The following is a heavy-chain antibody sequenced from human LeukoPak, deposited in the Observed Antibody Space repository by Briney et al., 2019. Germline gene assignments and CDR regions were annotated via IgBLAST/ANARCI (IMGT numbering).Heavy chain of an antibody. V-gene: IGHV1-2*02. J-gene: IGHJ3*02. CDR1: GYTFTGYY. CDR3: ARVSAVVTPGFAFDI. Sequence: ASVKVSCKASGYTFTGYYMHWVRQAPGQGLEWMGLINPNTGGTQFAQKFQGRVTMTRDTSISTAFMDLSSLRSDDTAVYYCARVSAVVTPGFAFDIWGQGTMVTVSS. D-gene: IGHD4-23*01. CDR2: INPNTGGT.